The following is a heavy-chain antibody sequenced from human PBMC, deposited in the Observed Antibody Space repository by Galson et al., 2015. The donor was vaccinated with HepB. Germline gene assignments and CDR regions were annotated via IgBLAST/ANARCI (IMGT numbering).Heavy chain of an antibody. CDR1: GYTFTTYG. D-gene: IGHD1-14*01. V-gene: IGHV1-18*01. Sequence: SVKVSCKASGYTFTTYGISWVRQAPGQGLEWMGWISAYNGNTNYALKFQGRVTITTDTSTSTVYMEVRSLRSDDTAVCYCARARYNISPPDYWGQGTLVTVSS. CDR3: ARARYNISPPDY. CDR2: ISAYNGNT. J-gene: IGHJ4*02.